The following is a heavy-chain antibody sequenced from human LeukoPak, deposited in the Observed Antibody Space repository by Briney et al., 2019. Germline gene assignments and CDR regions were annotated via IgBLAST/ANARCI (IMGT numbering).Heavy chain of an antibody. CDR1: GFIFSSYD. D-gene: IGHD5-12*01. V-gene: IGHV3-30*03. Sequence: PGGSLRLSCAASGFIFSSYDMHWVRQAPGKGLEWVAFMSYDGSTQYYLDSVKGRFTISIDNSKNTLYLQMNSLRREDTAVYYCARNRFSGYDYFDHWGQGTLVTVSS. CDR3: ARNRFSGYDYFDH. J-gene: IGHJ4*02. CDR2: MSYDGSTQ.